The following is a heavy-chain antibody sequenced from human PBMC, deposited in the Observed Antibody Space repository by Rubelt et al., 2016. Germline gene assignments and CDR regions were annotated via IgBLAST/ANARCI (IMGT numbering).Heavy chain of an antibody. Sequence: QVQLVQSGAEVKKPGASVKVSCKASGYTFSSYGISWVRQAPGQGLEWMGWINPNNGNTNYAPKLQGRVTVTTDTSTSTAYMELRGLRSEDTAVYYCAKGYCSGGSCYGWYYFDYWGQGTLVTVSS. V-gene: IGHV1-18*01. CDR1: GYTFSSYG. CDR3: AKGYCSGGSCYGWYYFDY. CDR2: INPNNGNT. J-gene: IGHJ4*02. D-gene: IGHD2-15*01.